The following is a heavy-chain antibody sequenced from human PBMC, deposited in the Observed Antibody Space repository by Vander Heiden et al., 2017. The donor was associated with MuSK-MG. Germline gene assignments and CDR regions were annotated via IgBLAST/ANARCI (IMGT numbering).Heavy chain of an antibody. CDR2: INHSGST. V-gene: IGHV4-34*01. D-gene: IGHD4-17*01. CDR1: GGSFSGYY. CDR3: ARGRANDYGGNRYFDY. J-gene: IGHJ4*02. Sequence: VQLQQWGAGLLEPSETLSLTCAVYGGSFSGYYWSWIRQPPGKGLEWIGEINHSGSTTYNPSLKSRVTISVDTSKNQFSLKLSSVTAADTAVYYCARGRANDYGGNRYFDYWGQGTLVTVSS.